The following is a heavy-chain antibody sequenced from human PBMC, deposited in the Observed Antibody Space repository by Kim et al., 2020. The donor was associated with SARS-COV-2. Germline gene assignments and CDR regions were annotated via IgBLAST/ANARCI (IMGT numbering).Heavy chain of an antibody. CDR2: RII. J-gene: IGHJ4*02. D-gene: IGHD3-16*01. CDR3: VKDFGGPSDS. Sequence: RIINHADSVRGRFPISRDDATNTLYLQMNSLRPDDTAMYYCVKDFGGPSDSWGQGTLVTVSS. V-gene: IGHV3-74*01.